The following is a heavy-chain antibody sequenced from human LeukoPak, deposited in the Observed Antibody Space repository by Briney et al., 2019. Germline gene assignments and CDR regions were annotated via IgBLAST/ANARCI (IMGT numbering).Heavy chain of an antibody. J-gene: IGHJ4*02. V-gene: IGHV1-69*01. D-gene: IGHD5-12*01. CDR2: IIPIFGTA. Sequence: SVKVSCKASGGTFSSYAISWVRQAPGQGLEWMGGIIPIFGTANYAQKFQGRVTITADESTSTAYMELSSLRSEDTAVYYCAREYSGYDWGIDYWGQGTLVTVSS. CDR1: GGTFSSYA. CDR3: AREYSGYDWGIDY.